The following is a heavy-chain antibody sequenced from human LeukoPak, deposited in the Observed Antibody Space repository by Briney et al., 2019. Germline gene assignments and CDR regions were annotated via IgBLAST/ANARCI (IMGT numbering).Heavy chain of an antibody. CDR2: ISAYNGNT. D-gene: IGHD3-22*01. Sequence: ASVKLSCKASGYTFTSYGISWVRQAPGQRLEWMGWISAYNGNTNYAQKLQGRVIMTTDTSTRTAYMELRSLRSDDTAVYYCARDVREGDSSGYYYGNWFDPWGQGTLVTVSP. CDR1: GYTFTSYG. CDR3: ARDVREGDSSGYYYGNWFDP. J-gene: IGHJ5*02. V-gene: IGHV1-18*01.